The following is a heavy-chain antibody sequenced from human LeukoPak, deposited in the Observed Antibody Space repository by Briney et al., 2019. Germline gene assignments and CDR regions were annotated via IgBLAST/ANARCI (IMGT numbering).Heavy chain of an antibody. V-gene: IGHV3-48*03. CDR3: ARYCSGGSCYGHDAFDI. Sequence: PGGSLRLSCAGSGYTFSSYEMNWVRQAPGKGLEWVSYISSSGSTIYYADSVKGRFTISRDNAKNSLYLQMNSLRAEDTAVYYCARYCSGGSCYGHDAFDIWGQGTMVTVSS. J-gene: IGHJ3*02. CDR2: ISSSGSTI. D-gene: IGHD2-15*01. CDR1: GYTFSSYE.